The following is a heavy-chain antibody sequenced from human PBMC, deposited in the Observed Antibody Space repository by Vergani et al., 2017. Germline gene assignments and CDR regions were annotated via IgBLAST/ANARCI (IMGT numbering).Heavy chain of an antibody. CDR3: ARVGHLVAVTGEGPSLDL. CDR1: GAYVGSGGYY. D-gene: IGHD2-21*02. Sequence: QVQLQESGPGLVKASQTLSLTCSVSGAYVGSGGYYWSWIRQHPGKGLEWIGYIYYSGSTYYNPSLKSRVTISVDTSKNQFSPKLSSVTAADTAVYYCARVGHLVAVTGEGPSLDLWGRGTLVTVSS. J-gene: IGHJ2*01. CDR2: IYYSGST. V-gene: IGHV4-31*03.